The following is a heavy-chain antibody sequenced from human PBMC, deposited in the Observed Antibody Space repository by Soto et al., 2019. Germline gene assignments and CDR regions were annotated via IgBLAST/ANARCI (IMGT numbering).Heavy chain of an antibody. CDR3: AHRPSYFSGGSCYSRFDY. Sequence: QITLKESGPTLVKPTQTLTLTCTFSGFSLSTSGVGVGWIRQPPGKALEWLALIYWDDDNRYSPSLKSMLTITKDTSKNQVFLTMTNMDPFDTATYYCAHRPSYFSGGSCYSRFDYWCQGTLVTVSS. D-gene: IGHD2-15*01. CDR2: IYWDDDN. J-gene: IGHJ4*02. CDR1: GFSLSTSGVG. V-gene: IGHV2-5*02.